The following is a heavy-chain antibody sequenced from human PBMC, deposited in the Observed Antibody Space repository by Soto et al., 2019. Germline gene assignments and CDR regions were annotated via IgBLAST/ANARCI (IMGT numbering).Heavy chain of an antibody. CDR2: IYYSGST. J-gene: IGHJ3*02. V-gene: IGHV4-39*01. CDR1: GGSISSSSYY. D-gene: IGHD4-17*01. Sequence: PSETLSLTCTVSGGSISSSSYYWGWIRQPPGKGLEWIGSIYYSGSTYYNPSLKSRVTISVDTSKNQFSLKLSSVTAADTAVYYCARQHPGDDGDYVGAFDIWGQGTMVTVSS. CDR3: ARQHPGDDGDYVGAFDI.